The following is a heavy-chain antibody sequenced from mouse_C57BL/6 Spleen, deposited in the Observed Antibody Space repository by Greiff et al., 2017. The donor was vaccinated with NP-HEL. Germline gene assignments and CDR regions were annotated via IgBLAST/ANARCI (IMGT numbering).Heavy chain of an antibody. Sequence: EVKLMESGAELVRPGASVKLSCTASGFNIKDYYMHWVKQRPEQGLEWIGRIDPEDGDTEYAPKFQGKATMTADTSSNTAYLQLSSLTSEDTAVYYCVYYYGSGAYWGQGTLVTVSA. V-gene: IGHV14-1*01. CDR3: VYYYGSGAY. J-gene: IGHJ3*01. D-gene: IGHD1-1*01. CDR2: IDPEDGDT. CDR1: GFNIKDYY.